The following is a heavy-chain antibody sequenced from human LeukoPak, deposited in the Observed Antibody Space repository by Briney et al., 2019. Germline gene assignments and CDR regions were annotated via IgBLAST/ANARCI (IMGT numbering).Heavy chain of an antibody. CDR1: GGSISSGGYY. CDR3: ATYFYGEYGSYYFDY. J-gene: IGHJ4*02. CDR2: IYHSGTT. V-gene: IGHV4-31*09. D-gene: IGHD4-17*01. Sequence: PSETLSLTCTVSGGSISSGGYYWSWIRQHPGKGLEWIGEIYHSGTTNYNPSLKSRVTMSVDKSKNQFSLKLSSVTAADTAVYYCATYFYGEYGSYYFDYWGQGTLVTVSS.